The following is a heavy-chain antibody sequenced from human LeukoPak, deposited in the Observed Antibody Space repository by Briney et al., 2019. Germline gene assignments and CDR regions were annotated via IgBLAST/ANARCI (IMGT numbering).Heavy chain of an antibody. CDR1: GVRVSNNY. J-gene: IGHJ3*02. CDR3: ARGSRGGSVGAFDI. D-gene: IGHD1-26*01. Sequence: GGSLRLSCAASGVRVSNNYMSWVRQAPGKGLEWVSLIYGDGITYYTDSVKGRFTISRDNSKNTLYLQMYSLRAEDTAVYYCARGSRGGSVGAFDIWGQGTMVTVSS. CDR2: IYGDGIT. V-gene: IGHV3-66*01.